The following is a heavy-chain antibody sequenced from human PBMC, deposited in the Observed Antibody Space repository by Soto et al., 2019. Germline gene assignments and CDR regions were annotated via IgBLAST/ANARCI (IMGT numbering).Heavy chain of an antibody. J-gene: IGHJ4*02. Sequence: QLQLQESGPGLVKPSETLSLTCTVSGGSISSSSYYWGWIRQPPGKGLEWIGSIYYSGSTYYNPSLKSRVTISVDTSKNQFSLKLSSVTAADTAVYYCASQHAVAGYSRWNYWGQGTLVTVSS. CDR3: ASQHAVAGYSRWNY. D-gene: IGHD6-19*01. CDR2: IYYSGST. V-gene: IGHV4-39*01. CDR1: GGSISSSSYY.